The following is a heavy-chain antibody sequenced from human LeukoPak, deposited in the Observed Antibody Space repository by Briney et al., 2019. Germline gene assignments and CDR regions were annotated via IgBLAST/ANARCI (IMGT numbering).Heavy chain of an antibody. D-gene: IGHD2-21*02. J-gene: IGHJ6*03. CDR1: GGSFSGYY. V-gene: IGHV4-34*01. Sequence: SETLSLTCAVYGGSFSGYYWSWIRQPPGKGLEWVGEINHSGSTNYNPSLKSRVTISVDTSKNQFSLKLSSVTAADTAVYYCARGWQGRTAYYYYMDVWGKGTTVTVSS. CDR2: INHSGST. CDR3: ARGWQGRTAYYYYMDV.